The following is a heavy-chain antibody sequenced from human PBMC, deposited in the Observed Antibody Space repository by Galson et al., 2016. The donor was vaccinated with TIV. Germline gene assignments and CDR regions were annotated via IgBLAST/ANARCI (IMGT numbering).Heavy chain of an antibody. CDR1: GGTFSSYV. Sequence: QSGAEVKNPGASVKVSCKASGGTFSSYVISWVRQAPGQGLEWMGRFTPILGMSNYAQKFQGRVTITAGKSTSTAYMELSSLRSEGTAVYYCARAAGHSASGSYPGYWGQGTLVTVSA. D-gene: IGHD3-10*01. J-gene: IGHJ4*02. CDR2: FTPILGMS. CDR3: ARAAGHSASGSYPGY. V-gene: IGHV1-69*04.